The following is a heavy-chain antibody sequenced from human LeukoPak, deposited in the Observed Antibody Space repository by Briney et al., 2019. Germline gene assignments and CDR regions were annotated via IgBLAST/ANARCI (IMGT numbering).Heavy chain of an antibody. CDR2: IKSKTDGGTT. CDR1: GFTFSNAW. J-gene: IGHJ3*02. D-gene: IGHD3-22*01. CDR3: TTDSYDSSGYYYDGGSDAFDI. V-gene: IGHV3-15*01. Sequence: GGSLRLPCAASGFTFSNAWMSWVRQAPGKGLEWVGRIKSKTDGGTTDYAAPVKGRFTISRDDPKNTLYLQMNSLKTEDTAVYYCTTDSYDSSGYYYDGGSDAFDIWGQGTMVTVSS.